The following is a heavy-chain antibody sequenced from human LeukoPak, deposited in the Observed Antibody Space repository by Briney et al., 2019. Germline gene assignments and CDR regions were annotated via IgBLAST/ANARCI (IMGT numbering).Heavy chain of an antibody. J-gene: IGHJ6*02. CDR2: ISYDGSNK. D-gene: IGHD2-15*01. V-gene: IGHV3-30-3*01. CDR3: ARRDCSGGSCYFRFGYYYGMDV. Sequence: GGSLRLSCAASGFTFSDYYMSWIRQAPGKGLEWVAVISYDGSNKYYADSVKGRFTISRDNSKNTLYLQMNSLRAEDTAVYYCARRDCSGGSCYFRFGYYYGMDVWGQGTTVTVSS. CDR1: GFTFSDYY.